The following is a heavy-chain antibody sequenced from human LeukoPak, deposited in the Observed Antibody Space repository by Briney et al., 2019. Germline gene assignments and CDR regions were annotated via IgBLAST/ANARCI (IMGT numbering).Heavy chain of an antibody. CDR3: ARGITMIVVPVAFDI. J-gene: IGHJ3*02. CDR2: IYYSGST. D-gene: IGHD3-22*01. Sequence: SETLSLTCTVSGGSISSYYWSCSRHPPGKGLDWIGYIYYSGSTNYNPSLKSRVTISVDTSKNQFSLKLSSVTAADTAVYYCARGITMIVVPVAFDIWGQGTMVTVSS. CDR1: GGSISSYY. V-gene: IGHV4-59*01.